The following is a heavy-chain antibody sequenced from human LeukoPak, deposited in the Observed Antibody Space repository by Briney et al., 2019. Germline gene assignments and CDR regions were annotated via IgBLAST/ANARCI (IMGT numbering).Heavy chain of an antibody. CDR3: AKNRVVVPAAMRS. J-gene: IGHJ5*02. CDR1: GFTLSSYA. D-gene: IGHD2-2*01. Sequence: GGSLRLSCAASGFTLSSYAMSWVRQAPGKGLEWVSAISGGGGSPHHAHSAKGRCPISRENSKNTLYLQMNRLKAEDTAVYYCAKNRVVVPAAMRSWGQGALVTVSS. V-gene: IGHV3-23*01. CDR2: ISGGGGSP.